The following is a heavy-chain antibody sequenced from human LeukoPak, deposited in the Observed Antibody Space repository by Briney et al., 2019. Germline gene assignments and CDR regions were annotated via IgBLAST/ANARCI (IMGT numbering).Heavy chain of an antibody. D-gene: IGHD1-1*01. CDR2: INQDESAK. CDR3: ARLLRDATTFDF. J-gene: IGHJ4*02. CDR1: GFTFSSYW. Sequence: PGGSPRLSCAASGFTFSSYWMSWVRQAPGKGLEWVANINQDESAKFYVDSVKGRFTISRDNAQNSLFLQMNTLRAEDTAVYYCARLLRDATTFDFGGQGALVTVSS. V-gene: IGHV3-7*01.